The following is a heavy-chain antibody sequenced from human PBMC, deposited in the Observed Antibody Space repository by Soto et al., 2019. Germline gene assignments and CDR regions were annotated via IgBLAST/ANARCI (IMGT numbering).Heavy chain of an antibody. CDR1: GGSFSGYY. D-gene: IGHD2-2*01. CDR3: ARGLLLGYCSSTSCRSDY. V-gene: IGHV4-34*01. CDR2: INHSGST. Sequence: PSETLSLTCAGYGGSFSGYYWSWIRQPPGKGLEWIGEINHSGSTNYNPSLKSRVTISVDTSKNQFSLKLSSVTAADTAVYYCARGLLLGYCSSTSCRSDYWGQGTLVTVS. J-gene: IGHJ4*02.